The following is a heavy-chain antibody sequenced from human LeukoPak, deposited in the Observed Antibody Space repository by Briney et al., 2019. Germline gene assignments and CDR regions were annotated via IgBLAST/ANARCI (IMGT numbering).Heavy chain of an antibody. V-gene: IGHV4-34*01. D-gene: IGHD2-15*01. Sequence: PSETLSLTCAVYGGSFSGYYWSWIRQPPGKGLEWIGEINHSGSTNYNPSLKSRVTISVDTSKNQFSLKLSSVTAADTAVYYCARLDVYCSGGSCYPSFDYWGQGTLVTVSS. CDR3: ARLDVYCSGGSCYPSFDY. CDR2: INHSGST. CDR1: GGSFSGYY. J-gene: IGHJ4*02.